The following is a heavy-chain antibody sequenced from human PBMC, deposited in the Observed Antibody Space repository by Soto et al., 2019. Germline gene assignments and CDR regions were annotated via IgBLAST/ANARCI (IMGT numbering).Heavy chain of an antibody. CDR2: ISYSGGT. Sequence: SETLSLTCTVSGGSISSYYWSWIRQPPGKGLEWIGNISYSGGTNYNPSLRSRVTISVDTSKNQLSLKLSSVTAADTAVYYCARDNWNGNYSYGMDVWGHGSTVTVS. CDR1: GGSISSYY. V-gene: IGHV4-59*01. CDR3: ARDNWNGNYSYGMDV. J-gene: IGHJ6*02. D-gene: IGHD1-20*01.